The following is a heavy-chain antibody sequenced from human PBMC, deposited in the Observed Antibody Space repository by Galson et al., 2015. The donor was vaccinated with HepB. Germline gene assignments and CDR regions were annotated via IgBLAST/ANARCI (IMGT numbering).Heavy chain of an antibody. Sequence: SLRLSCAASGFTFSSSAMSWVRQAPGKGLEWVSYISNSSSTIYYADSVKGRFTISRDNDKNSLYLQMNSLRAEDTAVYYCASNWRQGFRWEVLPAAPPSHHGCQGSLGTVSS. CDR2: ISNSSSTI. J-gene: IGHJ1*01. CDR1: GFTFSSSA. D-gene: IGHD1-26*01. CDR3: ASNWRQGFRWEVLPAAPPSHH. V-gene: IGHV3-48*01.